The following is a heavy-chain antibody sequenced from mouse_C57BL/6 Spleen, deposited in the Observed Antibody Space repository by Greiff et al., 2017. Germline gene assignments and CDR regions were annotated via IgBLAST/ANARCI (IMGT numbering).Heavy chain of an antibody. J-gene: IGHJ2*01. CDR1: GYTFTSYW. V-gene: IGHV1-69*01. CDR2: IDPSDIYT. Sequence: VQLQPPGAELVMPGASVKLSCKASGYTFTSYWMHWVKQRPGQGLEWIGEIDPSDIYTNYNQKFKGKSTLTVDKSSSTAYMQLSSLTSEDSAVYYCARPTAQAYYFDYWGQGTTLTVSS. CDR3: ARPTAQAYYFDY. D-gene: IGHD3-2*02.